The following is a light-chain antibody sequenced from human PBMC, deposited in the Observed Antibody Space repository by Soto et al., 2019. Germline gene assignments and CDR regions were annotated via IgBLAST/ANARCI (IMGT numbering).Light chain of an antibody. J-gene: IGKJ2*01. CDR1: QSIDSW. CDR2: QAS. CDR3: QQYKSFFS. V-gene: IGKV1-5*03. Sequence: DIQMTQSPSTLSASVGDRVTIICRASQSIDSWLAWYQQKPGEAPKVLIYQASTLESGVPPRFSGSGFGTEFTLTISSLQPDDFATYYCQQYKSFFSFGQGTKLEIK.